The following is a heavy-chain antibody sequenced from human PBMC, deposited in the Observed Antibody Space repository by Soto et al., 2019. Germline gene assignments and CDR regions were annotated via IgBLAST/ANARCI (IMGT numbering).Heavy chain of an antibody. Sequence: QVQLVQSGAEVKKPGASVKVSCKASGYTFTSYYMHWVRQAPGQGLEWMGIINPSGGSTSYAQKLQGRVTMTRDTSTSTVYMELSSLRSEDTAVYYCARVRVGATTYYYYGMDVWGQGTTVTVSS. CDR3: ARVRVGATTYYYYGMDV. CDR2: INPSGGST. D-gene: IGHD1-26*01. CDR1: GYTFTSYY. V-gene: IGHV1-46*04. J-gene: IGHJ6*02.